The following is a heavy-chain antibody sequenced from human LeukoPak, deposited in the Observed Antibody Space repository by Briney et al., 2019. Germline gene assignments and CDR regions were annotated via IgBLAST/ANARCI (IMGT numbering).Heavy chain of an antibody. CDR1: RGSISNTNYY. J-gene: IGHJ4*02. CDR2: IYYSGST. V-gene: IGHV4-39*07. D-gene: IGHD3-22*01. Sequence: SETLSLTCTVSRGSISNTNYYWGWIRQPPGKGLEWIGTIYYSGSTYYNPSLKSRVTISIDTSKNQFFLNLNSVTAADTAVYYCARKGTINYYDSSGYLDYWGQGTLVTVSS. CDR3: ARKGTINYYDSSGYLDY.